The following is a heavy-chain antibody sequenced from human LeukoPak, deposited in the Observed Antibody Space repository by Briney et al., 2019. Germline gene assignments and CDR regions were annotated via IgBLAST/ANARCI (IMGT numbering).Heavy chain of an antibody. CDR2: IYSGGST. Sequence: GGSLRLSCAASGFTVSSNDMSWVRQAPGKGLEWVSVIYSGGSTYYGDSAKGRFTISRDNSKNTLYLQMNSLRAEDTAVYYCARALGGGRNWNYENYYYYMDVWGKGATVTVSS. D-gene: IGHD1-7*01. CDR1: GFTVSSND. V-gene: IGHV3-53*01. CDR3: ARALGGGRNWNYENYYYYMDV. J-gene: IGHJ6*03.